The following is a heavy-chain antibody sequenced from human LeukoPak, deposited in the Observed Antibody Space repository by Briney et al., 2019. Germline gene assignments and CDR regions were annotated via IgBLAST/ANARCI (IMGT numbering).Heavy chain of an antibody. CDR2: IIPIFGTA. D-gene: IGHD6-19*01. Sequence: ASVKVSCKASGGTFSSYAISWVRQAPGQGLEWMGGIIPIFGTANYAQKFQGRVTITADESTSTAYMELSSLRSEDTAVYYCARDPVSPEAVAGTWYFQHWGQGTLVTVPS. V-gene: IGHV1-69*13. CDR1: GGTFSSYA. CDR3: ARDPVSPEAVAGTWYFQH. J-gene: IGHJ1*01.